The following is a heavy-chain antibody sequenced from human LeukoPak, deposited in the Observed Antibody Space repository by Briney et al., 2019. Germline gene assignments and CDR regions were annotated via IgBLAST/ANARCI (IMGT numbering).Heavy chain of an antibody. J-gene: IGHJ3*01. D-gene: IGHD4-17*01. CDR3: AKDPNGDYVGAFDS. CDR2: ITGDSGAT. CDR1: GFTFSSYA. Sequence: PGGSLRLSCAASGFTFSSYAMSWVRQAPGKGLEWVSSITGDSGATSYADSVKGRFTVYRDNSINTLYLQMNSLRAGDTAVYYCAKDPNGDYVGAFDSWGQGTLVTVSS. V-gene: IGHV3-23*01.